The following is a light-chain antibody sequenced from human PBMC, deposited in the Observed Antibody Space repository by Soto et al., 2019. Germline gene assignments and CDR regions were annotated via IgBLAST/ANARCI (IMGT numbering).Light chain of an antibody. J-gene: IGKJ1*01. CDR1: QSVSSSY. CDR3: QQYGSSGT. V-gene: IGKV3-20*01. Sequence: IVLTQSPGTLSLSPGERATLSCRASQSVSSSYLAWYQQKPRQAPILLLYGASNRASGIPDRFSSSGSGTDFTLTISILEPEDLAVYYCQQYGSSGTFGQGTKVDIK. CDR2: GAS.